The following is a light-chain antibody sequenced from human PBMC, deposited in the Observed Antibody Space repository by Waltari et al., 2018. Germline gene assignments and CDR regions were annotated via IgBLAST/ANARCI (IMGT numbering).Light chain of an antibody. CDR3: QQSYSTPRT. Sequence: DIQMTQSPSSLSASVGDRVTITCRASQSLSSYLNWYQQKPGKSPKLLIYAASSLQSVVPSRFSGSGSGTDFTLTISSLQPEDFATYYCQQSYSTPRTFGQGTKLEIK. J-gene: IGKJ2*01. V-gene: IGKV1-39*01. CDR1: QSLSSY. CDR2: AAS.